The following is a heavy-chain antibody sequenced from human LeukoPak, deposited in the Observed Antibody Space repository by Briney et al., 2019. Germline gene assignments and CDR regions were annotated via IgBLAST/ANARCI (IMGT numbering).Heavy chain of an antibody. CDR3: ARVGGWELNFHPFDY. Sequence: ASVKASCKASGYTFTSYGISWVRQAPGQGLEWMGWISAYNGNTNYAQKLQGRVTMTTDTSTSTAYMELRSLRSDDTAVYYCARVGGWELNFHPFDYWGQGTLVTVSS. D-gene: IGHD1-26*01. V-gene: IGHV1-18*01. CDR1: GYTFTSYG. CDR2: ISAYNGNT. J-gene: IGHJ4*02.